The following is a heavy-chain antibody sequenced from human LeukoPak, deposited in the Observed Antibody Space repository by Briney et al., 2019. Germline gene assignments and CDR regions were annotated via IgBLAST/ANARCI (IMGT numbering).Heavy chain of an antibody. J-gene: IGHJ6*02. CDR3: AREMGDIVVVVVADYYYYGMDV. CDR1: GYTFTGYY. V-gene: IGHV1-2*02. D-gene: IGHD2-15*01. CDR2: INPNSGGT. Sequence: EASVKVSCKASGYTFTGYYMHWVRQAPGLGLEWMGWINPNSGGTNYAQKFQGRVTMTRDTSISTAYMELSRLRSDDTAVYYCAREMGDIVVVVVADYYYYGMDVWGQGTTVTVSS.